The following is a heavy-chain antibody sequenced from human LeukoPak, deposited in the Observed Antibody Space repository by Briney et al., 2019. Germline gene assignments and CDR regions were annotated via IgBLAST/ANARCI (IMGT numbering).Heavy chain of an antibody. CDR2: ISAYNGNT. D-gene: IGHD5-12*01. V-gene: IGHV1-18*01. Sequence: GASVKVSCKATGYTFSDYGISWVRQAPGQGLEWMGWISAYNGNTNYAQKLQGRVTMATDTSTSTAYMELRSLRSDDTAVYYCARISSGGYDLDYWGQGTLVTVSS. CDR3: ARISSGGYDLDY. CDR1: GYTFSDYG. J-gene: IGHJ4*02.